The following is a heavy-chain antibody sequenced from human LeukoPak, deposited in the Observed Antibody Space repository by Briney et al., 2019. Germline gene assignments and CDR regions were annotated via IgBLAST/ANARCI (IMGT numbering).Heavy chain of an antibody. CDR1: GYTFTSRG. CDR2: ISVYKGNT. V-gene: IGHV1-18*01. J-gene: IGHJ6*02. D-gene: IGHD3-10*02. CDR3: ARDRHLCWGGSCDRGYYYGMDV. Sequence: VASVKVSCNTSGYTFTSRGINWVRQAPGQGLEWMGWISVYKGNTKYTQKFQGRVTMTTDTSTSTAYMELRGLRADDTAVYYCARDRHLCWGGSCDRGYYYGMDVWGQGTTVTVSS.